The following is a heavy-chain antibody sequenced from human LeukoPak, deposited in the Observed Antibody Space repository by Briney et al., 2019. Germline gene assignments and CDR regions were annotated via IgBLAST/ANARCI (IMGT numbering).Heavy chain of an antibody. Sequence: GGSLRLSCAASGFTFSNACMSWVRQAPGKGLEWVGHIKGKTDGGTTDYAAPVQGRFTISRDDSKNTLFLQMNSLKTEDTAVYYCTTVTWIQLWLADYWGQGTLVTVSS. D-gene: IGHD5-18*01. J-gene: IGHJ4*02. V-gene: IGHV3-15*01. CDR1: GFTFSNAC. CDR2: IKGKTDGGTT. CDR3: TTVTWIQLWLADY.